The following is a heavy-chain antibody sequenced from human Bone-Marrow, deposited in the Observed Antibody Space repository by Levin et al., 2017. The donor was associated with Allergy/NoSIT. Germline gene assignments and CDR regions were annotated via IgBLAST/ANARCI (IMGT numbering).Heavy chain of an antibody. D-gene: IGHD6-13*01. V-gene: IGHV3-15*01. CDR3: TTGHKQQMVI. CDR1: EFSFTNAW. Sequence: GGSLRLSCSASEFSFTNAWMSWVRQAPGKGLEWVGRIKSISDGETTDYAAPVRGRFAISRDDSKSTVYLQMNSLKTEDTALYYCTTGHKQQMVIWGQGTLVTVSS. J-gene: IGHJ4*02. CDR2: IKSISDGETT.